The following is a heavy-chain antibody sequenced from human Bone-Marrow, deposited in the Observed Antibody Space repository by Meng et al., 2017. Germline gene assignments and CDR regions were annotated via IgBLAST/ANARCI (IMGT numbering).Heavy chain of an antibody. Sequence: GESLKTFRAASGLTFDDHVMSWVRQAPGKGLEWVSGINWNGGSTGYADSVKGRFTISRDNAKNSLYLQMNSRRDEDTALYYCARVGNGSSASCYSHYYYYGMDVWGQGTTVTVSS. CDR2: INWNGGST. CDR1: GLTFDDHV. V-gene: IGHV3-20*04. CDR3: ARVGNGSSASCYSHYYYYGMDV. J-gene: IGHJ6*02. D-gene: IGHD2-2*01.